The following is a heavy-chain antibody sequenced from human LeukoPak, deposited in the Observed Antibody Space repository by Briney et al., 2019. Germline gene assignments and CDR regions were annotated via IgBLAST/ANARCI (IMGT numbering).Heavy chain of an antibody. CDR2: ISAYNGNT. Sequence: ASVKVSCKASGYTFTSYGISWVRQAPGQGLEWMGWISAYNGNTNYPQKLQGRVTMTTDTSTSTAYMELRSLRPDDTAVYYCARDGPLSIAAAGTSDFDYWGQGTLVTVSS. J-gene: IGHJ4*02. CDR1: GYTFTSYG. V-gene: IGHV1-18*01. CDR3: ARDGPLSIAAAGTSDFDY. D-gene: IGHD6-13*01.